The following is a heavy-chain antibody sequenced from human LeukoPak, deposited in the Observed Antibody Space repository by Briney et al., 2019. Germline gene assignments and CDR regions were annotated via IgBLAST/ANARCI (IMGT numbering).Heavy chain of an antibody. Sequence: SVKDSCKASGGTFSSYAISWVRQAPGQGLEWMGGIIPIFGTANYAQKFQGRVTITADESTSTAYMELSSLRSEDPAVYYCARGRRDGRFYYYYYMDVCGKGTTVTVSS. D-gene: IGHD5-24*01. J-gene: IGHJ6*03. CDR2: IIPIFGTA. CDR1: GGTFSSYA. CDR3: ARGRRDGRFYYYYYMDV. V-gene: IGHV1-69*01.